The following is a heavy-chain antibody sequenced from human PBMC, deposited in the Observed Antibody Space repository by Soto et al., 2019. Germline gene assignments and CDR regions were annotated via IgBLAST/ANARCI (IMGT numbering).Heavy chain of an antibody. CDR2: IIPIFGTA. V-gene: IGHV1-69*13. Sequence: SVKVSCKASGGTFGSYAISWVRQAPGQGLEWMGGIIPIFGTANYAQKFQGRVTISADESTSTAYMELSSLRSEDTAVYFCARDTVLTGMFDLWGQGTLVTVSS. J-gene: IGHJ5*02. D-gene: IGHD4-17*01. CDR3: ARDTVLTGMFDL. CDR1: GGTFGSYA.